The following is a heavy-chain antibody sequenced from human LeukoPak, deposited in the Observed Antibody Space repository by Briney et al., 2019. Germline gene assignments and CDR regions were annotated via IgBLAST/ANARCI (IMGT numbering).Heavy chain of an antibody. CDR2: ISPSGADT. D-gene: IGHD3-3*01. Sequence: QSGGSLRLSCAASGFTFRSYAMNWVRQAPGKGLEWVSSISPSGADTYYADSVKGRFTISRDTSKKTLSLQMNSLRAEDTAVYYCAKDLRPFCSKPICHPENWGQGTLVIVSS. CDR1: GFTFRSYA. J-gene: IGHJ4*02. CDR3: AKDLRPFCSKPICHPEN. V-gene: IGHV3-23*01.